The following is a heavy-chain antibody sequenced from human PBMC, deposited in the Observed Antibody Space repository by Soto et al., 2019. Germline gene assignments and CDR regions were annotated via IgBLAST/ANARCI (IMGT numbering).Heavy chain of an antibody. CDR2: IHYSGST. D-gene: IGHD6-19*01. J-gene: IGHJ5*02. V-gene: IGHV4-38-2*02. CDR1: GYSISRGYH. Sequence: PSETLSLTCTVSGYSISRGYHWGWIRQPPGKGLEWIGTIHYSGSTYYNPSPKSRVTISVDTSKNQFSLKLTSVTAADTAAYSCVRVERIAVPWLDLWGQGTLVTVSS. CDR3: VRVERIAVPWLDL.